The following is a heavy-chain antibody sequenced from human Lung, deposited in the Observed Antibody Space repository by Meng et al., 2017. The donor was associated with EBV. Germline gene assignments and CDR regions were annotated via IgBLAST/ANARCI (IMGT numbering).Heavy chain of an antibody. V-gene: IGHV4-59*01. D-gene: IGHD3-16*01. CDR1: GGSISSYY. Sequence: QVQLTGSGPGLVKPSQTLSLTCTVSGGSISSYYWSWIRQPPGKGLEWIGYIYYSGSTNYNPSLKSRVTISVDTSKNQFSLKLSSVTAADTAVYYCARERGDFYFDYWGQGTLVTVSS. CDR2: IYYSGST. CDR3: ARERGDFYFDY. J-gene: IGHJ4*02.